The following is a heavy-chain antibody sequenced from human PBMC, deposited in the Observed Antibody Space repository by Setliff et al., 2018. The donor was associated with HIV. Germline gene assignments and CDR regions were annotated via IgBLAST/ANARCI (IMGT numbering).Heavy chain of an antibody. D-gene: IGHD6-19*01. CDR3: ARDGGSSGWYFVLGYSDY. V-gene: IGHV4-39*02. Sequence: PSETLSLTCTVSGGSTDSGSYYWAWIRQPPGKGLEWIGSMYCTGSTYYNPSLKSRVTISIDTSKNQFSLKLNSVTAADTAMYYCARDGGSSGWYFVLGYSDYWGPGTLVTVSS. J-gene: IGHJ4*02. CDR1: GGSTDSGSYY. CDR2: MYCTGST.